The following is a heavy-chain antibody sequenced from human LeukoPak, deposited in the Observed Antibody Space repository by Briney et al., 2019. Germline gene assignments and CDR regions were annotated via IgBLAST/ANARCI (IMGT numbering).Heavy chain of an antibody. CDR3: ARSDGIAARPGVGYYYYYMDV. V-gene: IGHV1-18*01. D-gene: IGHD6-6*01. CDR1: GYTFTSYG. Sequence: ASVKLSCKASGYTFTSYGISWVRQAPGQGLEWMGWISAYNGNTNYAQKLQGRVTMTTDTSTSTAYMELRSLRSDDTAVYYCARSDGIAARPGVGYYYYYMDVWGKGTTVTVSS. J-gene: IGHJ6*03. CDR2: ISAYNGNT.